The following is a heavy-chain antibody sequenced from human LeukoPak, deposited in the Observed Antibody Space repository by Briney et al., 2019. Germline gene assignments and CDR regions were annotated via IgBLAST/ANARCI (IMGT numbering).Heavy chain of an antibody. CDR1: GGSISSGDYY. D-gene: IGHD2-2*01. J-gene: IGHJ4*02. V-gene: IGHV4-30-4*08. Sequence: PSETLSLTCTVSGGSISSGDYYWSWIRQPPGKGLEWIGYIYYSGSIYYNPSLKSRVTISVDTSKNQFSLKLSSVTAADTAVYYCARDQVIVPAVDYWGQGTLVTVSS. CDR2: IYYSGSI. CDR3: ARDQVIVPAVDY.